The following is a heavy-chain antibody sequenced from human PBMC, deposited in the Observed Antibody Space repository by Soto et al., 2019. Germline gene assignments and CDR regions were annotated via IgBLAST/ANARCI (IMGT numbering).Heavy chain of an antibody. CDR3: ARPNTAMVSRGYGMDV. J-gene: IGHJ6*02. CDR1: GGTFSSYT. Sequence: QVQLVQSGAEVKKPGSSVKVSCKASGGTFSSYTISWVRQAPGQGLEWMGRIIPILGIANYAQKFQGRVTITADKSTSTASMELSSLRSEDTAVYYCARPNTAMVSRGYGMDVWGQGTTVTVSS. D-gene: IGHD5-18*01. V-gene: IGHV1-69*02. CDR2: IIPILGIA.